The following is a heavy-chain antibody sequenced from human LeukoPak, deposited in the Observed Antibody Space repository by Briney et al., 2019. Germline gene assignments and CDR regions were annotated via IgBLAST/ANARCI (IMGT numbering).Heavy chain of an antibody. Sequence: SETLSLTCAVYGGSFSGYYWTWIRQPPGKGLEWIGEINHSGGTKYHPSLKNRLTISVETPKNQFSLELSSVTAADTSLYFCRRGRWSANDPDISNYLGGFYYLDVWGNGTLSSSPQ. CDR3: RRGRWSANDPDISNYLGGFYYLDV. CDR2: INHSGGT. CDR1: GGSFSGYY. V-gene: IGHV4-34*01. D-gene: IGHD3-22*01. J-gene: IGHJ6*04.